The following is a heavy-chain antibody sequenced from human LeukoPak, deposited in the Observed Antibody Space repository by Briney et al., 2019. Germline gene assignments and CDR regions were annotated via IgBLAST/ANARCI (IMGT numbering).Heavy chain of an antibody. V-gene: IGHV3-43*02. Sequence: GGSLRLSCAASGFTFDDYAMHWVRQAPGKGLEWVSLISGGGGSTYYADSVKGRFTISRDNSKNSLYLQMNSLRTEDTALYYCAKDRSYYYDSSGYYRENYFDYWGQGTLVTVSS. CDR2: ISGGGGST. J-gene: IGHJ4*02. CDR1: GFTFDDYA. CDR3: AKDRSYYYDSSGYYRENYFDY. D-gene: IGHD3-22*01.